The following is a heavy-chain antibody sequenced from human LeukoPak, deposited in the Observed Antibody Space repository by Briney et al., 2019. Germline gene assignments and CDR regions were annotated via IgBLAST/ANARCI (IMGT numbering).Heavy chain of an antibody. D-gene: IGHD6-19*01. V-gene: IGHV3-9*03. CDR3: AKDLGSSGWYDAFDI. CDR2: ISWNSGSI. CDR1: GFTFDDYA. Sequence: PGRSLRLSCAASGFTFDDYAMHWVRQAPGKGLEWVSGISWNSGSIGYADSVKGRFTISRDNAKNSLYLQMNSLRAEDMALYYCAKDLGSSGWYDAFDIWGQGTMVTVPS. J-gene: IGHJ3*02.